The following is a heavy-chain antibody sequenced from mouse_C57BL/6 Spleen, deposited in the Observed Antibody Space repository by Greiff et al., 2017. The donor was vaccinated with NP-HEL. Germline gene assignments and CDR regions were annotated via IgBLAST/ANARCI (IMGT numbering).Heavy chain of an antibody. CDR1: GYSFTSYY. D-gene: IGHD2-10*01. Sequence: VQLQQSGPELVKPGASVKISCKASGYSFTSYYIHWVKQRPGKGLEWIGRIYPGDGDTNYNGKFKGKATLTADKSSSTAYMQLSSLTSEDSAVYFCASLLGGYFDVWGTGTTVTVSS. CDR3: ASLLGGYFDV. V-gene: IGHV1-82*01. J-gene: IGHJ1*03. CDR2: IYPGDGDT.